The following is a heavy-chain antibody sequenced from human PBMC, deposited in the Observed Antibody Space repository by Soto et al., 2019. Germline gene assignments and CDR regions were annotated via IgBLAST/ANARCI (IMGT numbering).Heavy chain of an antibody. V-gene: IGHV3-23*01. CDR1: RFTFSSYA. Sequence: GGSLRLSCAASRFTFSSYAMSWVRQAPGKGLEWVSAIIGSGGSTYYADSVKGRFTISRDNSKNTLYLQMNSLRAEDTAVYYCAKVWGGIGVTGGLGAFDIWGQGTMVTVSS. J-gene: IGHJ3*02. CDR3: AKVWGGIGVTGGLGAFDI. D-gene: IGHD2-15*01. CDR2: IIGSGGST.